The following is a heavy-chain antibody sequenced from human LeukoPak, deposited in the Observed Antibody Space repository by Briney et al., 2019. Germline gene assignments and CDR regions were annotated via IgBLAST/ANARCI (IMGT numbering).Heavy chain of an antibody. CDR2: INQDGGTK. D-gene: IGHD2-15*01. V-gene: IGHV3-7*01. CDR3: ARDPGWSSFDI. J-gene: IGHJ3*02. Sequence: GGSLTLSCVASGFTFSRYWMSWVCQAPGKGLEFVANINQDGGTKNYVDSVKGRFTISRDNAENSLYLQMSSLRAEDTALYYCARDPGWSSFDIWGQGIMVTVSS. CDR1: GFTFSRYW.